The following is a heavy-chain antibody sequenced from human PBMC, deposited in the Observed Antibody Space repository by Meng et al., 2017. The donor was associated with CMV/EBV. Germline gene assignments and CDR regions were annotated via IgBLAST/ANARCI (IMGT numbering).Heavy chain of an antibody. CDR1: GFTFSSYS. V-gene: IGHV3-21*01. Sequence: GGSLRLSCAASGFTFSSYSMNWVRQAPGKGLKWVSSISSSSSYIYYADSVKGRFTISRDNAKNSLYLQMNSLRAEDTAVYYCARDKAAAWDYYYYGMDVWGQGTTVTVSS. J-gene: IGHJ6*02. CDR2: ISSSSSYI. CDR3: ARDKAAAWDYYYYGMDV. D-gene: IGHD6-13*01.